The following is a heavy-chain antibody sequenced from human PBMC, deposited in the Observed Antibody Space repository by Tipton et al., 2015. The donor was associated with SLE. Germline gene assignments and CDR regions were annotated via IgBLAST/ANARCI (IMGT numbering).Heavy chain of an antibody. CDR2: ISRGSSYI. J-gene: IGHJ3*02. V-gene: IGHV3-21*01. CDR3: ATRRDGYNYGGFDI. Sequence: SLRLSCAASGFTFSTYSMNWVRQAPGKGLEWVSSISRGSSYIHYADSVKGRFTISRDNSKNTLYLQMNSLRAEDTAVYYCATRRDGYNYGGFDIWGQGTMVTVSS. CDR1: GFTFSTYS. D-gene: IGHD5-24*01.